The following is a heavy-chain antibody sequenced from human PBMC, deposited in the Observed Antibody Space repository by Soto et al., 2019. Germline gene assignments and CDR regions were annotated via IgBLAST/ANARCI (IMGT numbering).Heavy chain of an antibody. V-gene: IGHV4-4*07. Sequence: SETLSLTCTVSGGSIIGYYWSCILQPAGKGLEWIGRIYSDGSTNYNPSLKSRVTMSVDTSKNQFSLKLTSMTAADTAMYYCARMMAAGTFDYWGQGTLVTVSS. J-gene: IGHJ4*02. CDR2: IYSDGST. CDR1: GGSIIGYY. CDR3: ARMMAAGTFDY. D-gene: IGHD6-13*01.